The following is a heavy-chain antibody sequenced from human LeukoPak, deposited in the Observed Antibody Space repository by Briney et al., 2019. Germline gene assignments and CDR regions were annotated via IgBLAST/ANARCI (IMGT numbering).Heavy chain of an antibody. J-gene: IGHJ4*02. CDR2: IYPGDSDT. CDR1: GYSFTSYW. CDR3: ARQDCSSTSCPLDY. Sequence: GESLKISXKGSGYSFTSYWIGWVRQMPGKGLEWMGIIYPGDSDTRYSPSFRGQVTISADKSISTAYLQWSSLKASDTAMYYCARQDCSSTSCPLDYWGQGTLVTVSS. D-gene: IGHD2-2*01. V-gene: IGHV5-51*01.